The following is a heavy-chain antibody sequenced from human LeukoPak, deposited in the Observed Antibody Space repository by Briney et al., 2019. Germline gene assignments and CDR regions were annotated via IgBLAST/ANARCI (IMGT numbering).Heavy chain of an antibody. D-gene: IGHD3-10*01. CDR2: INAGNGDT. CDR1: GYTFTSYA. Sequence: ASVKVSCKASGYTFTSYAMHWVRQAPGQRLEWMGWINAGNGDTKYSQKFQGRVTITKDTSASTAYMELSGLRSEDTAVYYCARDLNPLWFGELYTFDYWGRGTLVTVSS. J-gene: IGHJ4*02. V-gene: IGHV1-3*01. CDR3: ARDLNPLWFGELYTFDY.